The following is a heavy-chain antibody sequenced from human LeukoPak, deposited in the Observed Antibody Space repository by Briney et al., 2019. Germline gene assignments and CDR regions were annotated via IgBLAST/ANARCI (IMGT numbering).Heavy chain of an antibody. Sequence: GGSLRLSCAASGFTFNNYGMHWVRQAPGRGLEWVAFIRYDGSNTYYADSVKDRFTISRDNSKNTLYLHMNRLRAEDTAVYYCAKDPNRYDSSIYYCAYWGQGTLVTVSS. D-gene: IGHD3-22*01. CDR3: AKDPNRYDSSIYYCAY. J-gene: IGHJ4*02. V-gene: IGHV3-30*02. CDR1: GFTFNNYG. CDR2: IRYDGSNT.